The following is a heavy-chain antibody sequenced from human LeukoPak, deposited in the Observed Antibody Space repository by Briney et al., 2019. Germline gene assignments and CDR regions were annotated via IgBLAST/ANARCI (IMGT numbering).Heavy chain of an antibody. J-gene: IGHJ4*02. V-gene: IGHV3-23*01. CDR3: AKRGGAERALDY. CDR1: GFTFSNYA. CDR2: ISGGGATT. D-gene: IGHD3-10*01. Sequence: PGGSLRLSCAASGFTFSNYAMSWVRQAPGKGLEWVSIISGGGATTYYADSVKGRFTISRDNSKSTLYLQMNSLRDDDTAIYYCAKRGGAERALDYWGQGTLVTVSS.